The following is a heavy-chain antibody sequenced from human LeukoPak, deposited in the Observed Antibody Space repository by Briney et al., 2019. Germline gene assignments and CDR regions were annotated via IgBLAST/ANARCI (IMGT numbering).Heavy chain of an antibody. CDR2: IWYDGSNK. V-gene: IGHV3-30*02. CDR3: AKGNIFRDFDY. J-gene: IGHJ4*02. CDR1: GFTFSSYG. Sequence: PGGSLRLSCAASGFTFSSYGMHWVRQAPGKGLEWVAVIWYDGSNKYYADSVKGRFTISRDNSKNTFYLQVNSLRVEDTAVYYCAKGNIFRDFDYWGQGTLVTVSS. D-gene: IGHD5-24*01.